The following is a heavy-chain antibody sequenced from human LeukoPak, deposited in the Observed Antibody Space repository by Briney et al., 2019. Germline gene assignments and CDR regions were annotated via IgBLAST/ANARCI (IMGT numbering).Heavy chain of an antibody. V-gene: IGHV4-31*03. J-gene: IGHJ3*02. CDR2: IYYSGST. Sequence: SETLSLTCTVSGGSISSGGYYWSWIRQHPGKGLEWIGYIYYSGSTYYNPSLKSRVTISVDTSKNQFSLKLSSVTAADTAVYYCARGRGDAFDIWGPGTMVPVSS. D-gene: IGHD3-10*01. CDR1: GGSISSGGYY. CDR3: ARGRGDAFDI.